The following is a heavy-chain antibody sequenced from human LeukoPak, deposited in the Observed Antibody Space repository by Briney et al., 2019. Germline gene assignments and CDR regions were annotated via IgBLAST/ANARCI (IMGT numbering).Heavy chain of an antibody. Sequence: GSLRLSCAAPGFTFSSYWMSWVRQAPGKGLEWIGEINHSGSTNYNPSLKSRVTISVDTSKNQFSLKLSCVTAADTAVYYCARGFRLMGGYYGKFDYWGQGTLVTVSS. V-gene: IGHV4-34*01. CDR1: GFTFSSYW. J-gene: IGHJ4*02. D-gene: IGHD3-3*01. CDR3: ARGFRLMGGYYGKFDY. CDR2: INHSGST.